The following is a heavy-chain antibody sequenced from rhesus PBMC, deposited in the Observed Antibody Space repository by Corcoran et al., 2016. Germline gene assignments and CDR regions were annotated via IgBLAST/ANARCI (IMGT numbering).Heavy chain of an antibody. D-gene: IGHD1-1*01. CDR1: GGSISGGYG. CDR2: IYISSGNT. Sequence: QVQLQESGPGLLKPSETLSLTCAVSGGSISGGYGWGWSRQPPGKGLGWIGSIYISSGNTYYNPSLKCRVTISTDTSKTQFSLKLSSVTAADTAVYYCARESGTAGTARSLDVWGRGVLVTVSS. J-gene: IGHJ5-2*02. CDR3: ARESGTAGTARSLDV. V-gene: IGHV4S7*01.